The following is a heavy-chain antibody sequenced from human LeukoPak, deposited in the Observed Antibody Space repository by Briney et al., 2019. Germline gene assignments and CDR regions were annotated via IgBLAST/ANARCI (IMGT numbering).Heavy chain of an antibody. V-gene: IGHV3-48*03. J-gene: IGHJ6*02. CDR2: ISSSGSTI. Sequence: GGSLRLSCAASGFTLSSYEMNWVRQAPGKGLEWVSYISSSGSTIYYADSVKGRFTISRDNAKNSLYLQMNSLRAEDTAVYYCARVFRDIVVVPAAMTVPSVHIDYYYGMDVWGQGTTVTVSS. D-gene: IGHD2-2*01. CDR1: GFTLSSYE. CDR3: ARVFRDIVVVPAAMTVPSVHIDYYYGMDV.